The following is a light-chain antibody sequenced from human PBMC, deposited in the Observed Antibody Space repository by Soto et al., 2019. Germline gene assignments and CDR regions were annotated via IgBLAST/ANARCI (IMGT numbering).Light chain of an antibody. CDR2: DAS. CDR3: QQFDSFPFT. CDR1: QDITNY. Sequence: IQMTQSPSSLSASVGDRVTITCQSRQDITNYLIWYQQKPGKAPKLLIYDASSLGTGVSSSFSGSASGTHFTLTISSLQPDDIATYYCQQFDSFPFTFGQGTKLEMK. V-gene: IGKV1-33*01. J-gene: IGKJ2*01.